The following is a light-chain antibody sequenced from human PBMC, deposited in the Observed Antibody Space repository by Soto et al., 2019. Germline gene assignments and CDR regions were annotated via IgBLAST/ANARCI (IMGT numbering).Light chain of an antibody. J-gene: IGLJ2*01. CDR1: SSDVGGYNH. CDR3: CSYTSLSTVV. CDR2: AVS. V-gene: IGLV2-14*01. Sequence: QSVLTQPASVSGSPGQSITISCTGTSSDVGGYNHVSWYQHSPGKAPKLILFAVSDRPSGVSHRFSGSKSGNTASLTSSGLKADDEADYYCCSYTSLSTVVFGGGTKLTVL.